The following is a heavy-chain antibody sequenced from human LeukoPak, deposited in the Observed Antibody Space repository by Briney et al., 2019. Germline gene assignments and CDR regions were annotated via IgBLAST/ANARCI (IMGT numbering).Heavy chain of an antibody. CDR2: IWYDGSNK. J-gene: IGHJ4*02. CDR1: GISFSSHG. Sequence: PGGSLRLSCAASGISFSSHGMHWVRQAPGKGLEWVAVIWYDGSNKYYADSVKGRFTISRDNSKNTLYLQMNSLRAEDTAVYYCASTSGWYEPIDYWGQGTLVTVSS. CDR3: ASTSGWYEPIDY. D-gene: IGHD6-19*01. V-gene: IGHV3-33*01.